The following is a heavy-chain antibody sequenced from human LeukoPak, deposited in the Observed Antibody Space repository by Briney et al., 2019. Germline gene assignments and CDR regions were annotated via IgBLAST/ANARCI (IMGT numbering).Heavy chain of an antibody. V-gene: IGHV1-69*05. CDR1: GGTFSSYA. CDR3: ASTYCSSTSCYRPSSGVFDY. J-gene: IGHJ4*02. CDR2: IIPIFGTA. Sequence: ASVKVSCKASGGTFSSYAISWVRQAPGQGLEWMGGIIPIFGTANYAQKFQGRVTITTDESTSTAYMELSSLRSEDTAVYYCASTYCSSTSCYRPSSGVFDYWGQGTLVTVSS. D-gene: IGHD2-2*01.